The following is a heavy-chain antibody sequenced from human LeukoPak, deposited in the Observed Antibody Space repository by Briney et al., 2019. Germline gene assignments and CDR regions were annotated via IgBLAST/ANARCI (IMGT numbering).Heavy chain of an antibody. J-gene: IGHJ5*02. V-gene: IGHV3-7*01. CDR3: ARDLAGRLYNWFDP. CDR2: IKQDGSEK. Sequence: GGSLRLSCTASGFTFSSYWMDWVRQAPGKGLEWVANIKQDGSEKYYVDSVKGRFTISRDNAKNSLYLQMNSLRAEDTAVYYCARDLAGRLYNWFDPWGQGTLVTVSS. D-gene: IGHD1-1*01. CDR1: GFTFSSYW.